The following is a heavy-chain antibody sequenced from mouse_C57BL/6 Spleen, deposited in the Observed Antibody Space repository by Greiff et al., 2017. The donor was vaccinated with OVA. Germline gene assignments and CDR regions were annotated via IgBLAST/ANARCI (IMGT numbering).Heavy chain of an antibody. CDR2: ISSGSSTI. D-gene: IGHD3-3*01. CDR1: GFTFSDYG. Sequence: EVTLVESGGGLVKPGGSLKLSCAASGFTFSDYGMHWVRQAPEKGLEWVAYISSGSSTIYSAETVKGRFTISGDNAKNTLFLQMSRLRSEDTAMYYCARLGQDGMDYWGQGTSVTVSA. V-gene: IGHV5-17*01. CDR3: ARLGQDGMDY. J-gene: IGHJ4*01.